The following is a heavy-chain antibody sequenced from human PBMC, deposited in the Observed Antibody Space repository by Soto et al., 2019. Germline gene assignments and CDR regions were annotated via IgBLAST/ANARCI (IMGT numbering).Heavy chain of an antibody. J-gene: IGHJ4*02. CDR3: ARAKEGSGFIGYYFDY. Sequence: GGSLRLSCAASGFTFSSYAMHWVRQAPGKGLEYVSAISSNGGSTYYANSVKGRFTISRDNSKNTLYLQMGSLRAEDMAVYYCARAKEGSGFIGYYFDYWGQGTLVTVSS. CDR1: GFTFSSYA. V-gene: IGHV3-64*01. CDR2: ISSNGGST. D-gene: IGHD6-19*01.